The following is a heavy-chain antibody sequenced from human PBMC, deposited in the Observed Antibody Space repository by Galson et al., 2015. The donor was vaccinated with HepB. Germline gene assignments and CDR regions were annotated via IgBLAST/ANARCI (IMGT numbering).Heavy chain of an antibody. D-gene: IGHD6-13*01. CDR1: GFTFSGSA. V-gene: IGHV3-73*01. J-gene: IGHJ4*02. CDR2: IRSKANSYAT. CDR3: TYSSSWYGPPDY. Sequence: SLRLSCAASGFTFSGSAMHWVRQASGKGLEWVGRIRSKANSYATAYAASVKGRFTISRDDSKNTAYLQMNSLKTEDTAVYYCTYSSSWYGPPDYWGQGTLVTVSS.